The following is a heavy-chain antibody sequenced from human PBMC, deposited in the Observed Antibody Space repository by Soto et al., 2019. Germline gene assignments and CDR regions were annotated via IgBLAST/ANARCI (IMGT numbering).Heavy chain of an antibody. J-gene: IGHJ4*02. CDR3: ATEPPEVLDFDY. CDR1: GFTFSSYG. CDR2: ISYDGSNK. D-gene: IGHD1-1*01. V-gene: IGHV3-30*03. Sequence: QVQLVESGGGVVQPGRSLRLSCAASGFTFSSYGMHWVRQAPGKGLEWVAVISYDGSNKYYADSVEGRFTISRDNSKNTLYLQMNSLRAEDTAVYYCATEPPEVLDFDYWGQGTLVTVSS.